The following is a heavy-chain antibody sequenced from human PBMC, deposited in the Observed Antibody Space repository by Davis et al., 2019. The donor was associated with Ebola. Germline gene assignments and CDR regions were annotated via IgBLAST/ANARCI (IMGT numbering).Heavy chain of an antibody. V-gene: IGHV1-3*01. CDR2: INAGNGNT. Sequence: AASVKVSCKASGYTFTSYAMHWVRQAPGQRLEWMGWINAGNGNTKYSQKFQERVTITRDMSTSTAYMELSSLRSEDTAVYYCAADPGYRYYYGMDVWGQGTTVTVSS. CDR1: GYTFTSYA. J-gene: IGHJ6*02. CDR3: AADPGYRYYYGMDV. D-gene: IGHD5-12*01.